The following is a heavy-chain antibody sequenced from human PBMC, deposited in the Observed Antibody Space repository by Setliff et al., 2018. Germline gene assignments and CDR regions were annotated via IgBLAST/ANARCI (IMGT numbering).Heavy chain of an antibody. CDR1: GGSISSGDAS. D-gene: IGHD3-10*01. V-gene: IGHV4-30-2*01. Sequence: SETLSLTCAVSGGSISSGDASWSWVRQPPXXXXXXXGXXXXXXXXXXXXXXXSRVXXSIDKPNKQFSLELRSLTAADTALYYCARGGGYGSGGSFHNAPFDYWGQGMLVTVSS. CDR3: ARGGGYGSGGSFHNAPFDY. J-gene: IGHJ4*02. CDR2: XXXXXXX.